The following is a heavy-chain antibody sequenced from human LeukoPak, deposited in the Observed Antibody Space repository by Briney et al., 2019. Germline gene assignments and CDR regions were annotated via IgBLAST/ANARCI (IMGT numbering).Heavy chain of an antibody. Sequence: SETLSLTCTVSGGSISSGASDWGWIRQHPKRGLERVGYINHSGSTYYNPSLGSRVTMSVDTSKNQFSLKLSSVTAADSAVYYCARAARQGFTMIVVPFFYFDLWGRGTLVTVSS. CDR1: GGSISSGASD. CDR3: ARAARQGFTMIVVPFFYFDL. D-gene: IGHD3-22*01. CDR2: INHSGST. J-gene: IGHJ2*01. V-gene: IGHV4-31*03.